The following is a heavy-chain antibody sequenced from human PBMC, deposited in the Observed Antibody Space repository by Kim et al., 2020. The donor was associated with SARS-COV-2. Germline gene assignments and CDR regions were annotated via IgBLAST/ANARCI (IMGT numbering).Heavy chain of an antibody. V-gene: IGHV3-7*03. Sequence: GGSLRLSCAASGFTFSSYWMSWVRQAPGKGLEWVANIKQDGSEKYYVDSVKGRFTISRDNAKNSLYLQMNSLRAEDTAVYYCARGNTYYYDTPLWVDYWGQGTLVTVSS. J-gene: IGHJ4*02. D-gene: IGHD3-22*01. CDR1: GFTFSSYW. CDR3: ARGNTYYYDTPLWVDY. CDR2: IKQDGSEK.